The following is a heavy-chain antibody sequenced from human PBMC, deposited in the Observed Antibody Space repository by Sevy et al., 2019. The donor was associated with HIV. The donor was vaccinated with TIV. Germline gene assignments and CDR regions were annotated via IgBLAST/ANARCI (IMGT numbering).Heavy chain of an antibody. Sequence: GGSLRLSCTASGFTFGDYAMSWFRQAPGKGLEWVGFIRSKAYGGTTEYAASVKGRFTISRDDSKIIAYLQMNSLKTEDTAVYYCTRESWYSSSSTWGQGTLVTVSS. V-gene: IGHV3-49*03. J-gene: IGHJ5*02. CDR3: TRESWYSSSST. D-gene: IGHD6-6*01. CDR1: GFTFGDYA. CDR2: IRSKAYGGTT.